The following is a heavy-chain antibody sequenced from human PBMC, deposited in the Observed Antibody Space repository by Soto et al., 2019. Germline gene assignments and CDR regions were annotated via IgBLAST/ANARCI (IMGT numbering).Heavy chain of an antibody. D-gene: IGHD6-19*01. CDR1: GFTFSSYS. CDR3: ARDRKQWLAGAYAFDI. Sequence: PGGSLRLSCAASGFTFSSYSMNWVRQAPGKGLEWVSYISSSSSTIYYADSVKGRFTISRDNAKNSLYLQMNSLRAEDTAVYYCARDRKQWLAGAYAFDIWGQGTMVTVSS. J-gene: IGHJ3*02. V-gene: IGHV3-48*01. CDR2: ISSSSSTI.